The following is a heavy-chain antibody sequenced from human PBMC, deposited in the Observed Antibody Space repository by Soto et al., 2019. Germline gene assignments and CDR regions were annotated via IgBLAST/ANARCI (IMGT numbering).Heavy chain of an antibody. V-gene: IGHV1-69*12. CDR2: IIPIFGTA. Sequence: QVQLVQSGAEVKKPGSSVKVSCKASGGTFSSYAISWVRQAPGQGLEWMGGIIPIFGTANYAQEFQGRVTLTAKECTSPAFMQMTSLRSGDTAVFYCAAGGMAVWGQGITVAVSS. CDR3: AAGGMAV. D-gene: IGHD3-10*01. CDR1: GGTFSSYA. J-gene: IGHJ6*02.